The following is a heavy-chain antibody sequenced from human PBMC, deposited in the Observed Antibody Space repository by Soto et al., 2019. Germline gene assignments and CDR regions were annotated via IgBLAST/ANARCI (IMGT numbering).Heavy chain of an antibody. V-gene: IGHV1-46*03. D-gene: IGHD1-1*01. J-gene: IGHJ5*02. CDR2: INPSGGST. CDR3: TRTGTSTVIDP. CDR1: GYTFTRYY. Sequence: ASVKVSCKASGYTFTRYYMHWVRQAPGQGLEWMGIINPSGGSTSYAQKFQGRVTMTRDTSTSTVYMELSSLRSEDTAVYYCTRTGTSTVIDPWGQGTLVTVSS.